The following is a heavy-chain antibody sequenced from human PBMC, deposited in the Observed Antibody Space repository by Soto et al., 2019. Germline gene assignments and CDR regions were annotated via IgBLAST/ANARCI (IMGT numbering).Heavy chain of an antibody. CDR1: GDPITSGGFF. V-gene: IGHV4-31*03. CDR3: ARDLRGRRSGRFDP. D-gene: IGHD3-10*01. J-gene: IGHJ5*02. CDR2: IYYSGVT. Sequence: PSETLSLTCTLSGDPITSGGFFWTWIRQHPAKGLEWIGHIYYSGVTYYNPSLRSRATISVDTSKNQFSLNLSSVTAADTAMYYCARDLRGRRSGRFDPWGQGTLVTVSS.